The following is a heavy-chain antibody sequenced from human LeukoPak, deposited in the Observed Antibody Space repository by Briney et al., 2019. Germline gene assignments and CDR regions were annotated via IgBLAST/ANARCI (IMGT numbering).Heavy chain of an antibody. CDR1: GFTFSNAW. CDR2: ISGSGTGT. V-gene: IGHV3-23*01. Sequence: GGSLRLSCAASGFTFSNAWMSWVRQAPGKGLEWVTVISGSGTGTYSADSVKGRFTISRDNSKNTLYLQMNSLRAEDTAIYHCAKGSSSSYFYYYMDVWGKGTTVTVSS. J-gene: IGHJ6*03. CDR3: AKGSSSSYFYYYMDV. D-gene: IGHD6-6*01.